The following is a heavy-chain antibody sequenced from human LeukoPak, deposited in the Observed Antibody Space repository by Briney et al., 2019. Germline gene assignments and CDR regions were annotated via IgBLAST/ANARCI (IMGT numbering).Heavy chain of an antibody. CDR2: ISSSNI. CDR1: GFTFSTYS. J-gene: IGHJ4*02. Sequence: PGGSLRLSCAASGFTFSTYSMSWVRQAPGKGLEWVSYISSSNIYYADSVKGRFTISRDNAKNSLYLQMNSLRAEDTAVYYCAGEGGFDYWGQGTLVTVSS. D-gene: IGHD3-16*01. V-gene: IGHV3-48*01. CDR3: AGEGGFDY.